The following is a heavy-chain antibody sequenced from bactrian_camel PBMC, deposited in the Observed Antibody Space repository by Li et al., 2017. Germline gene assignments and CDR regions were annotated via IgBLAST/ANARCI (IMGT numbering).Heavy chain of an antibody. V-gene: IGHV3S40*01. CDR3: AAVTFCRGSYCCRLDDLNKFNY. D-gene: IGHD2*01. Sequence: DVQLVESGGGLVQPGGSLTLSCTASGDTFDANCLGWFRQAPGKEREGVAAIHTAGSSTYYGDAVKGRFTISQEKSNNTVYLTMESAKPEDTAMYYCAAVTFCRGSYCCRLDDLNKFNYWARGTQVTVS. J-gene: IGHJ4*01. CDR1: GDTFDANC. CDR2: IHTAGSST.